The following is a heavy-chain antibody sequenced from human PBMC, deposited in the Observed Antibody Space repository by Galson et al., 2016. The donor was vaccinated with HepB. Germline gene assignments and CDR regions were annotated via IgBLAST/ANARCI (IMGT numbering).Heavy chain of an antibody. D-gene: IGHD1-26*01. J-gene: IGHJ5*02. CDR3: ARVIPAGIGAPHIASNWLDP. CDR2: IDYRGRA. V-gene: IGHV4-31*03. CDR1: GDSISSDSYY. Sequence: TLSLTCSVSGDSISSDSYYWTWIRQRPTQGLEWLGYIDYRGRASYNPSLKRRVAISADTSKNQFSLGLSSVTAADTAVYYCARVIPAGIGAPHIASNWLDPWGQGTLVTVSS.